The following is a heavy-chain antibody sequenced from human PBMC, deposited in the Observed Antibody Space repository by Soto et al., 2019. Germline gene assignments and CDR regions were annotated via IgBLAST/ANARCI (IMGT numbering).Heavy chain of an antibody. V-gene: IGHV3-30*04. CDR3: ARDWLRRDDILTPSWNFNL. J-gene: IGHJ2*01. Sequence: QEQLVESGGGVVRPGTSLRLSCEASGFNFTYNAMHWVRQAPGKGLEWVAVISFNGRKKFYARSVKGRFTTSRDNSKNPLYLQINSLGPSDTAVYYCARDWLRRDDILTPSWNFNLWGQGTLVTAS. CDR1: GFNFTYNA. CDR2: ISFNGRKK. D-gene: IGHD3-9*01.